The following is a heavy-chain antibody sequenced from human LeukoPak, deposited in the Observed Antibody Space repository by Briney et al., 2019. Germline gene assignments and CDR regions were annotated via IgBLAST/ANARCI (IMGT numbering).Heavy chain of an antibody. J-gene: IGHJ3*02. V-gene: IGHV3-21*01. CDR2: ISSSSSYI. D-gene: IGHD4-17*01. CDR1: GFTFSSYS. Sequence: KAGGSLRLSCAASGFTFSSYSMNWVRQAPGKGLEWVSSISSSSSYIYYADSVKGRFTISRDNAKNSLYLQMNSLRAEDTAVYYCARDIRGWDYGERGAFDIWGQGTMVTVSS. CDR3: ARDIRGWDYGERGAFDI.